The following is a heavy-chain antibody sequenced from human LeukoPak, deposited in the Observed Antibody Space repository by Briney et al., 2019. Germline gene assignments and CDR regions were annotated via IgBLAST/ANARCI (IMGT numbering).Heavy chain of an antibody. Sequence: PSETLSLTCSVSGGSIGSYYWSWIRQPPGKGLEWIGYIYYSGSTNYNPSLKSRVTISVDTSKNQFSLTLSSVTAADTAVYYCARGQKYRNGYTVTELGSGYFDYWGQGTLVTVSS. CDR3: ARGQKYRNGYTVTELGSGYFDY. J-gene: IGHJ4*02. V-gene: IGHV4-59*01. CDR1: GGSIGSYY. D-gene: IGHD5-18*01. CDR2: IYYSGST.